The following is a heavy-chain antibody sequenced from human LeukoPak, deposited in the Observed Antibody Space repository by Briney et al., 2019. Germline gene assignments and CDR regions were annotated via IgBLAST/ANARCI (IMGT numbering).Heavy chain of an antibody. CDR1: GFTFSSYS. J-gene: IGHJ6*04. D-gene: IGHD3-10*02. V-gene: IGHV3-21*01. CDR3: AELGITMIGGV. Sequence: GGSLRLSCAASGFTFSSYSMNWVRQAPGKGLEWVASISSSSSYIYYADSVKGRFTISRDNAKNSLYLQMNSLRAEDTAVYYCAELGITMIGGVWGKGTTVTISS. CDR2: ISSSSSYI.